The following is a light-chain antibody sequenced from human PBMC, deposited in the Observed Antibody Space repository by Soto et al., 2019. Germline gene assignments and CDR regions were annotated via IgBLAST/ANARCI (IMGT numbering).Light chain of an antibody. CDR2: DAS. V-gene: IGKV1-5*01. Sequence: GDRVTITCRASQSISSWLAWYQQKPGKAPKLLIYDASSLESGVPSRFSGSGSGTEFTLTISSLQPDDFATYYCQQYNSHSITFGQGTRLEIK. J-gene: IGKJ5*01. CDR3: QQYNSHSIT. CDR1: QSISSW.